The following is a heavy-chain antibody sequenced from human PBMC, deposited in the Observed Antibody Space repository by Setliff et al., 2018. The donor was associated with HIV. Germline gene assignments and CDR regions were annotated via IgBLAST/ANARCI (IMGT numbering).Heavy chain of an antibody. CDR1: GYTFTTYG. D-gene: IGHD1-1*01. J-gene: IGHJ5*02. V-gene: IGHV1-18*01. Sequence: GASVKVSCKASGYTFTTYGISWVRQAPGHGLEWMGWISPNFGHTNYAQNFVGRVTMTVDTSTSRAYMELRSLRSDDTAVYFCARGGPGTSFGYDWLDPWGQGTLVTVSS. CDR3: ARGGPGTSFGYDWLDP. CDR2: ISPNFGHT.